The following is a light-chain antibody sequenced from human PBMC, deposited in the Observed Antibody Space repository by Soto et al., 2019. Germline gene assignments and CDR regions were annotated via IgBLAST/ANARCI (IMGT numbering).Light chain of an antibody. V-gene: IGLV2-14*01. CDR3: SSYTTSGALQV. CDR1: ISDFVLYNY. CDR2: GVN. Sequence: QSVLTQPASVSGSPGQSITISCSGTISDFVLYNYVSWYQQHPGKAPKLMIYGVNNRPSGVSNRFSGSKSGNTASLTISGLQADDGADYYCSSYTTSGALQVFGTGTKVTVL. J-gene: IGLJ1*01.